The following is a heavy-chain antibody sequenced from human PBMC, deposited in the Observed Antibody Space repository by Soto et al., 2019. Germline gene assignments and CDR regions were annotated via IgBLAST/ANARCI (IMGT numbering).Heavy chain of an antibody. CDR1: GGSISSYY. D-gene: IGHD1-26*01. Sequence: QVQLQESGPGLVKPSETLSLTCTVSGGSISSYYWSWIRQPPGKGLEWIGYIYYSGSTNYNPSLKRRVTKSVDTSKSQCSLKLSSVSAADTAVYYCARGSGMAGMDVWGQGTTVTVSS. CDR2: IYYSGST. V-gene: IGHV4-59*01. CDR3: ARGSGMAGMDV. J-gene: IGHJ6*02.